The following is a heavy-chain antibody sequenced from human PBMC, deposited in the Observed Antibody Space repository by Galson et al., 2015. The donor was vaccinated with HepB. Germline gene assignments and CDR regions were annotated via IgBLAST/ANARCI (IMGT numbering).Heavy chain of an antibody. CDR3: AKDSSTGWLSPDH. CDR1: GYTFTTYY. V-gene: IGHV1-46*01. Sequence: QSGAEVKKPGESLKISCKASGYTFTTYYMHWVRQAPGEGLEWMGVINPSGGNAGYAQRFQGRVTMTRDTSTSTVYMEVSSLRSEDTAVYYCAKDSSTGWLSPDHWGQGTLVTVSS. CDR2: INPSGGNA. D-gene: IGHD6-19*01. J-gene: IGHJ4*02.